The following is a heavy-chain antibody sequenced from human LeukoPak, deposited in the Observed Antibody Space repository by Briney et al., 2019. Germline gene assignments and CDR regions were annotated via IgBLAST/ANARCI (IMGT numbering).Heavy chain of an antibody. CDR1: GFTFSSYE. CDR2: ISSSCSTI. Sequence: GGSLRLSCAASGFTFSSYEMNWVRQAPGKGLEWVSYISSSCSTIYYADSVKGRFTISRDNAKNSLYLQMNSLRAEDTAVYYCARELPGIAVASGFDYWGQGTLVTVSS. CDR3: ARELPGIAVASGFDY. V-gene: IGHV3-48*03. D-gene: IGHD6-19*01. J-gene: IGHJ4*02.